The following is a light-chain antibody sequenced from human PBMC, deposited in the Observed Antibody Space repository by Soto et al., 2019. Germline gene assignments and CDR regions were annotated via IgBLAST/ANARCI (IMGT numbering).Light chain of an antibody. J-gene: IGKJ4*01. CDR2: KAS. V-gene: IGKV1-5*03. CDR1: QSISSW. Sequence: DIHMTQSPSTLSASVGDRVTITCRASQSISSWLAWYQQKPGKAPNLLIYKASTLESGVPSRFSGSGSGTEFTLTVSSLQPDDFATYYRQQYDSYPLTFGGGTKVDIK. CDR3: QQYDSYPLT.